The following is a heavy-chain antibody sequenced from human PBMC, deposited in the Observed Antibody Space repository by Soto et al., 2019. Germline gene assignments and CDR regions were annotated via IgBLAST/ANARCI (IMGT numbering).Heavy chain of an antibody. Sequence: QVQLVQSGAEVKKPGASVKVSCKASGYTFTSYGISWVRQAPGQGLEWMGWISANNGNTNYAQKIQGRVTLTTDTSTSTAYMELRSLRSDDTAVYYCARDGRYSGSYGGYYFDYWGQGTLVTVSS. CDR1: GYTFTSYG. CDR2: ISANNGNT. J-gene: IGHJ4*02. D-gene: IGHD1-26*01. V-gene: IGHV1-18*01. CDR3: ARDGRYSGSYGGYYFDY.